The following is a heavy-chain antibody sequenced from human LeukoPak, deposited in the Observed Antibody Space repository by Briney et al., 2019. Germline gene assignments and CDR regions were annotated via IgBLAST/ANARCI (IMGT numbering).Heavy chain of an antibody. D-gene: IGHD4-23*01. CDR1: GFSFTSYG. CDR2: IWYDGTNK. V-gene: IGHV3-33*01. CDR3: ARVSESGNSDY. Sequence: PGRSLRLSCAASGFSFTSYGMHWVRQAPGKGLEWVAVIWYDGTNKHYADPVKGRYTISRDTSNNMLYLQMNSLRAEDTAVYYCARVSESGNSDYWGQGTLVTVSS. J-gene: IGHJ4*02.